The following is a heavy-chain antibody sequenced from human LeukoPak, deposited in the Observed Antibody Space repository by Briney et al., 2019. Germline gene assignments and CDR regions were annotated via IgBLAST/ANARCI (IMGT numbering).Heavy chain of an antibody. CDR2: IYYSGST. CDR1: GGSISSSSYY. CDR3: ARRGSSWSYYFDY. Sequence: SETLSLTCTVSGGSISSSSYYWGWIRQPPGKGLEWIGSIYYSGSTYYNPSLKSRVTTSVDTSKNQFSLKLSSVTAADTAVYYCARRGSSWSYYFDYWGQGTLVTVSS. V-gene: IGHV4-39*01. J-gene: IGHJ4*02. D-gene: IGHD6-13*01.